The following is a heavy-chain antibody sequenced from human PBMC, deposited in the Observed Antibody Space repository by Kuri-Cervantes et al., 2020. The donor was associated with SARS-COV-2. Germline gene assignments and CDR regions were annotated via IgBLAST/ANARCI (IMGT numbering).Heavy chain of an antibody. D-gene: IGHD6-19*01. J-gene: IGHJ6*02. V-gene: IGHV3-73*01. Sequence: ETLSLTCAASGFTFSNAWMNWVRQAPGKGLEWVGRIRSKANSYATAYAASVKGRFTISRDDSKNTAYLQMNSLKTEDTAVYYCTRSVAGRLGMDVRGQGTTVTVSS. CDR3: TRSVAGRLGMDV. CDR2: IRSKANSYAT. CDR1: GFTFSNAW.